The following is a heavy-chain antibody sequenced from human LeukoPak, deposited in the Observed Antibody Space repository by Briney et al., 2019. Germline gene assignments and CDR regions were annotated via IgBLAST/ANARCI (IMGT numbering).Heavy chain of an antibody. Sequence: SETLSLTCSVSGGSINNYWWSWIRQPPGKGLEWIGYIYRGETTNYNPSLKSRVTLSVDTSKNQFSLKLSSVTAADTAVYYCARVGDSDDYVWGSYRYPLFDYWGQGTLVTVSS. V-gene: IGHV4-4*09. CDR3: ARVGDSDDYVWGSYRYPLFDY. CDR2: IYRGETT. CDR1: GGSINNYW. J-gene: IGHJ4*02. D-gene: IGHD3-16*02.